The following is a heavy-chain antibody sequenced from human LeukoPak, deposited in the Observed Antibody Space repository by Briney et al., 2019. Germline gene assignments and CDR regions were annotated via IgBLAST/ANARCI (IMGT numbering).Heavy chain of an antibody. CDR3: ARSYYDSVEY. J-gene: IGHJ4*02. CDR2: IYWDDDK. Sequence: SGPTLVNPTQTLTLTCTLSGFSLTTSGVAVGWIRQPPGKALEWLALIYWDDDKRYRPSLKSRLTITKDPSKSQEVLTMTNMDPVDTATYHCARSYYDSVEYWGQGTLVTVSS. CDR1: GFSLTTSGVA. D-gene: IGHD3-3*01. V-gene: IGHV2-5*02.